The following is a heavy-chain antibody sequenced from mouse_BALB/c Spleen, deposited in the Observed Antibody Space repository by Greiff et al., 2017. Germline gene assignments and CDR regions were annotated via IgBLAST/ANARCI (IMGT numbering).Heavy chain of an antibody. CDR1: GYTFTSYY. CDR3: ARGGYGSQSTGYAMDY. D-gene: IGHD1-1*01. V-gene: IGHV1S56*01. Sequence: QVQLKQSGPELVKPGASVRISCKASGYTFTSYYIHWVKQRPGQGLEWIGWIYPGNVNTKYNEKFKGKATLTADKSSSTAYMQLSSLTSEDSAVYFCARGGYGSQSTGYAMDYWGQGTSVTVSS. CDR2: IYPGNVNT. J-gene: IGHJ4*01.